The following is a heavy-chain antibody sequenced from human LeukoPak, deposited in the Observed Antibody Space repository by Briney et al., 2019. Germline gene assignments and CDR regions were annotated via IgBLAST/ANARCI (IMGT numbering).Heavy chain of an antibody. CDR3: ARVADSSSLGAGLDY. Sequence: SETLSLTCAVYGGSFSGYYWSWIRQPPGKGLEWIGEINHSGSTNYNPSFMSRVTISVDTSKNQFSLKLSSVTAADTAVYYCARVADSSSLGAGLDYWGQGTLVTVSS. J-gene: IGHJ4*02. D-gene: IGHD6-6*01. CDR2: INHSGST. CDR1: GGSFSGYY. V-gene: IGHV4-34*01.